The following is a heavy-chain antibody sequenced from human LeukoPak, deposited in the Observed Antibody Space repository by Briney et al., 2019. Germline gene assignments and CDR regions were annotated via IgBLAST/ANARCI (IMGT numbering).Heavy chain of an antibody. D-gene: IGHD6-6*01. J-gene: IGHJ4*02. CDR1: GGSISSYY. V-gene: IGHV4-59*01. CDR3: ARGHPGEYSSSGYFDY. Sequence: SEALSLTCTVSGGSISSYYWSWIRQPPGKGLEWIGYIYYSGSTNYNPSLKSRVTISVDTSKNQFSLKLSSVTAADTAVYYCARGHPGEYSSSGYFDYWGQGTLVTVSS. CDR2: IYYSGST.